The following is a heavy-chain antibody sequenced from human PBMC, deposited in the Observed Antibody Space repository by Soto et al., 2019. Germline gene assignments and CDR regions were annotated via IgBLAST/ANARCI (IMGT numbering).Heavy chain of an antibody. CDR1: GGSISSDDYY. CDR2: IFHRGYT. D-gene: IGHD3-10*01. J-gene: IGHJ2*01. V-gene: IGHV4-30-4*01. CDR3: ARASKESGSYTGGNYWYFEL. Sequence: QVQLQESGPGLLKPSQTLSLTCTVSGGSISSDDYYWSWIRQPPGKGLEWTGCIFHRGYTYANPSRRSRITMSLDTSRNHCSLTLNPLPAADTAVYYCARASKESGSYTGGNYWYFELWGSGTLVAVSS.